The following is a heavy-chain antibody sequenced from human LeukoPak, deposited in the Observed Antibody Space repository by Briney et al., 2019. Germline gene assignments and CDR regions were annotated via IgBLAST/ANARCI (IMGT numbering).Heavy chain of an antibody. CDR2: TSYDGSNK. V-gene: IGHV3-30*18. J-gene: IGHJ4*02. Sequence: GGSLRLSCAASGFTFSSYGMHWVRQAPGKGLEWVAVTSYDGSNKYYADSVKGRFTISRDNSKNTLYLQMNSLRAEDTAVYYCAKSPSGSHYYDSSGFDYWGQGTLVTVSS. CDR3: AKSPSGSHYYDSSGFDY. CDR1: GFTFSSYG. D-gene: IGHD3-22*01.